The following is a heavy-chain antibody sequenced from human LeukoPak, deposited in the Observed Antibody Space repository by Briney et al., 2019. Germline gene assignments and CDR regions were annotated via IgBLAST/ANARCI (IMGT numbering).Heavy chain of an antibody. Sequence: GGSLRLSCAASGFTFSSYAMSWVRQAPGKGLEWVSVISNSGGSTYYADSVKGRFTISRDNSKNTLYLQMNSLRAEDTAVYYCAKACNNSRIPFDYWGQGTLVTVSS. D-gene: IGHD5-24*01. CDR2: ISNSGGST. CDR3: AKACNNSRIPFDY. J-gene: IGHJ4*02. V-gene: IGHV3-23*01. CDR1: GFTFSSYA.